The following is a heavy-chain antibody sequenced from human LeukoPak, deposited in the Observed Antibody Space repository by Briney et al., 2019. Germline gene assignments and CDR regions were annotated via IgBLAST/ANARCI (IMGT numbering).Heavy chain of an antibody. CDR2: INHGGST. V-gene: IGHV4-34*01. D-gene: IGHD2-2*02. CDR1: GENFSIYF. J-gene: IGHJ6*03. CDR3: ARVVGEDCSSTSCYRYYYYMDV. Sequence: PSETLSLTCAVYGENFSIYFYSWIRQPPGKGLEWIGEINHGGSTSYNPSLKSRVTISVDTSKNQFSLKLNSVTAADTAVYYCARVVGEDCSSTSCYRYYYYMDVWGKGTTVTVSS.